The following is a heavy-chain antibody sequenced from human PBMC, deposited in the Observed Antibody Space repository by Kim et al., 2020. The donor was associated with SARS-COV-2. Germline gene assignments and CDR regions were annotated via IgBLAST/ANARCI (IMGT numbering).Heavy chain of an antibody. CDR2: IYSDGST. Sequence: GGSLRLSCAASKFTFSNNYMTWVRQAPGKGLECVSVIYSDGSTSYADSVKARFSISSHNSKNTLLLQMNSLRREDTAVYYCARGLMGLDVWSQGTTVPLSS. V-gene: IGHV3-53*04. D-gene: IGHD3-10*01. J-gene: IGHJ6*02. CDR3: ARGLMGLDV. CDR1: KFTFSNNY.